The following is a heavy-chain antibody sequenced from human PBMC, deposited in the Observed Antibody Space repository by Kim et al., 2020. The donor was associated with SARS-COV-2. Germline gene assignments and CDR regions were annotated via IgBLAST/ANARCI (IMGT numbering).Heavy chain of an antibody. CDR2: ISWNSGSI. Sequence: GGSLRLSCAASGFTFGDYAMHWVRQAPGKGLEWVSGISWNSGSIGYADSVKGRFTISRDNAKNSLYLQMNSLRAEDTALYYCAKDIARYYYGSGSPRWYPLFDYWGQGTLVTVSS. J-gene: IGHJ4*02. CDR1: GFTFGDYA. V-gene: IGHV3-9*01. D-gene: IGHD3-10*01. CDR3: AKDIARYYYGSGSPRWYPLFDY.